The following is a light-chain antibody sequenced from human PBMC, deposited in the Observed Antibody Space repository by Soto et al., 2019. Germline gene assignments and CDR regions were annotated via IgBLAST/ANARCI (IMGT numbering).Light chain of an antibody. V-gene: IGKV3-15*01. Sequence: EIVMTQSPATLSVSPGERATLSCRASQSVSSNLAWYQQKPGQAPRLLIYGASTRATGIPARFSGSGSGTEFTLNNSRLQSEDFAVYYCQQYNKWPPYTFGQGTKLEIK. CDR2: GAS. J-gene: IGKJ2*01. CDR1: QSVSSN. CDR3: QQYNKWPPYT.